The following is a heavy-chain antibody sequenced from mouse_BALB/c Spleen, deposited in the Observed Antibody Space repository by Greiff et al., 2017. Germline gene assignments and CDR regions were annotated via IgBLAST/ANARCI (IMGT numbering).Heavy chain of an antibody. CDR1: GYSITSDYA. D-gene: IGHD6-1*01. CDR2: ISYSGST. Sequence: VQLKESGPGLVKPSQSLSLTCTVTGYSITSDYAWNWIRQFPGNKLEWMGYISYSGSTSYNPSLKSRISITRDTSKNQFFLQLNSVTTEDTATYYCARWGAVFDYWGQGTTLTVSS. J-gene: IGHJ2*01. CDR3: ARWGAVFDY. V-gene: IGHV3-2*02.